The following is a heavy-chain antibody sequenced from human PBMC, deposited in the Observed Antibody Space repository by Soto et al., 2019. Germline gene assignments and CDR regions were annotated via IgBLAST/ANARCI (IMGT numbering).Heavy chain of an antibody. J-gene: IGHJ5*02. CDR2: ISDDGSTK. CDR3: TRADVTVTLSVFDP. Sequence: QVQLVESGGGVVQPGRSLRLSCAASGFIFSSYPMHWVRQAPGKGLEWVAVISDDGSTKYYADSVKGRFTISRDNSKNTLYLHMNSLSAEDTAVYYCTRADVTVTLSVFDPWGQGTLVTVSS. D-gene: IGHD4-17*01. CDR1: GFIFSSYP. V-gene: IGHV3-30-3*01.